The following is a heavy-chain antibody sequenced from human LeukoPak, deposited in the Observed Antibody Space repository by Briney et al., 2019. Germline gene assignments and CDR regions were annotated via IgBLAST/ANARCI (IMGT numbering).Heavy chain of an antibody. J-gene: IGHJ5*02. V-gene: IGHV4-59*08. D-gene: IGHD3-10*01. CDR2: IYYSGST. CDR1: GGSISSYY. CDR3: ARHGRGVITGFDP. Sequence: SETLSLPFPVSGGSISSYYWSRIRPPPGKGLEWIGSIYYSGSTNYNPSLKSRVTISIDTSKNQFSLKLSSVTAADTAVYYCARHGRGVITGFDPWGQGTLVTVSS.